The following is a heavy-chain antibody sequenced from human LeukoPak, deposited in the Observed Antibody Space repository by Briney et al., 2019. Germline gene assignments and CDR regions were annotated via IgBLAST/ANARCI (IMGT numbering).Heavy chain of an antibody. J-gene: IGHJ4*02. CDR2: INPSGGST. V-gene: IGHV1-46*01. CDR3: ARDFPPDDYDSSGYFDY. D-gene: IGHD3-22*01. Sequence: ASVKVSCKASGYTFTSYGISWVRQAPGQGLEWMGIINPSGGSTSYAQKFQGRVTMTRDTSTSTVYMELSSLRSEDTAVYYCARDFPPDDYDSSGYFDYWGQGTLVTVSS. CDR1: GYTFTSYG.